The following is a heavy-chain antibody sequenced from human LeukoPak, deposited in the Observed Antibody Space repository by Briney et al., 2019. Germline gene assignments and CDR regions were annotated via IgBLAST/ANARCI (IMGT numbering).Heavy chain of an antibody. J-gene: IGHJ4*02. Sequence: GGSLRLSCAASGFTFSSYGMPWVRQAPGKGLEWVAVIWYDGSNKYYADSVKGRFTISRDNSKNTLYLQMNSLRAEDTAVYYCARGIYYDSRGLDYWGQGTLVTVSS. V-gene: IGHV3-33*01. D-gene: IGHD3-22*01. CDR1: GFTFSSYG. CDR3: ARGIYYDSRGLDY. CDR2: IWYDGSNK.